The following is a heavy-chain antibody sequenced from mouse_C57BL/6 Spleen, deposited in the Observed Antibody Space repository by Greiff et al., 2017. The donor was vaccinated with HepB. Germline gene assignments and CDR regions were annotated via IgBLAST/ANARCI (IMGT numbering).Heavy chain of an antibody. CDR2: IYPRSGNT. Sequence: QVQLQQSGAELARPGASVKLSCKASGYTFTSYGISWVKQRTGQGLEWIGEIYPRSGNTYYNEKFKGKATLTADKSSSTAYMELRSLTSEDSAVYFCAIIYDYDEAWFAYWGQGTLVTVSA. V-gene: IGHV1-81*01. J-gene: IGHJ3*01. D-gene: IGHD2-4*01. CDR1: GYTFTSYG. CDR3: AIIYDYDEAWFAY.